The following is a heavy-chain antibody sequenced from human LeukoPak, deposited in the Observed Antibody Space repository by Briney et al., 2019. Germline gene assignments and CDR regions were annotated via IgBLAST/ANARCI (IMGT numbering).Heavy chain of an antibody. D-gene: IGHD6-13*01. CDR1: GYTFTSYD. V-gene: IGHV1-8*01. CDR2: MNPNSGNT. J-gene: IGHJ4*02. Sequence: ASVKVSCKASGYTFTSYDINWVRQATGQGLEWMGWMNPNSGNTGYAQKFQGRVTMTRNTSISTAYMELSSLRFEDTAVYYCARVPSSWDRLFDYWGQGTLVTVSS. CDR3: ARVPSSWDRLFDY.